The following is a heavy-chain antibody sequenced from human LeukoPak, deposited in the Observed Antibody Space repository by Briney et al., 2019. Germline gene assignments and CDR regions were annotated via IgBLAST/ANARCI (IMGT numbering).Heavy chain of an antibody. V-gene: IGHV4-30-2*01. CDR1: GGSINSGGYL. Sequence: PSETVSLTRTVCGGSINSGGYLWRSIRQPPERGLEWIGYIYHSGSTYYNPSIKSRVTISVDRSKNQFSLKLSSVTAADTAVYYCARAVGATGDYMDVWGKGTTVTVSS. D-gene: IGHD1-26*01. CDR3: ARAVGATGDYMDV. J-gene: IGHJ6*03. CDR2: IYHSGST.